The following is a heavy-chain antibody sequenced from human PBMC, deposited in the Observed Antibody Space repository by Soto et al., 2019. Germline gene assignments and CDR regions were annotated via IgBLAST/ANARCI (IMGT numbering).Heavy chain of an antibody. D-gene: IGHD4-17*01. CDR3: ARSPPMDSGDKYFYEF. V-gene: IGHV1-69*13. J-gene: IGHJ4*02. CDR1: GCAFNTFG. Sequence: SVKVSCKACGCAFNTFGFSWVRQAPGQGLEWMGGIIPFFRTANYAQKFQDRVTITADESTSTVYMDLRSLRSEDTAKYYCARSPPMDSGDKYFYEFWGQGALVTVSS. CDR2: IIPFFRTA.